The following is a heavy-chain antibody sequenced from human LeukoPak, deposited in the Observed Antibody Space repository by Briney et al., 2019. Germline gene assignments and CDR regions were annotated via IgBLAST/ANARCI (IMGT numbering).Heavy chain of an antibody. Sequence: ASVKVSCKASGYTFTSYDINWVRQATGQGLEWMGWMNPNSGNTGYAQKFQGRVTMTRNTSISTAYMELSSLRSEDTAVYYCARGGLIKLLWFGEDHPRVANWFDPWGQGTLVTVSS. V-gene: IGHV1-8*01. CDR1: GYTFTSYD. CDR2: MNPNSGNT. CDR3: ARGGLIKLLWFGEDHPRVANWFDP. J-gene: IGHJ5*02. D-gene: IGHD3-10*01.